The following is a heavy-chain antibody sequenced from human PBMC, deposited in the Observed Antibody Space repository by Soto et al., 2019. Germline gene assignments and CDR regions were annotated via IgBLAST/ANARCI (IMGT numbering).Heavy chain of an antibody. D-gene: IGHD2-2*01. CDR3: AKDNIVVVPAAKGGSAFDI. CDR2: ISGSGGST. J-gene: IGHJ3*02. Sequence: PGGSLRLSCAASGFAFSSYAMSWVRQAPGKGLEWVSAISGSGGSTYYADSVKGRFTISRDNSKNTLYLQMNSLRAEDTAVYYCAKDNIVVVPAAKGGSAFDIWGQGTMVTVSS. CDR1: GFAFSSYA. V-gene: IGHV3-23*01.